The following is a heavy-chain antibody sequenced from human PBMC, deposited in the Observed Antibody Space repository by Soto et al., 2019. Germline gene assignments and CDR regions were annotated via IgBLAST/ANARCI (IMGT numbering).Heavy chain of an antibody. CDR2: IAYHGRHA. CDR3: ARAYDSTGYYRLDY. J-gene: IGHJ4*02. D-gene: IGHD3-22*01. Sequence: GWSLSHSCAASGVTFSNYAMHWIPKAPGKGLVRLAVIAYHGRHAYYAGAVKGRFTISRDNSNNTMYLQMNSPRAEDTAVYCRARAYDSTGYYRLDYWGQGXPVTVSS. CDR1: GVTFSNYA. V-gene: IGHV3-30*04.